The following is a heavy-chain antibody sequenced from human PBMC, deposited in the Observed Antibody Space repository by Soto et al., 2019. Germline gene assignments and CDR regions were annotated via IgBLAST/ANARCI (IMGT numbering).Heavy chain of an antibody. CDR2: IIPIFGTA. Sequence: SVKVSCKASGGTFSSYAISWVRQAPGQGLEWMGGIIPIFGTANYAQKFQGRVTITADESTSTAYMELSSLRSEDTAVYYCARGSSIAARSRDENFDYWGQGTLVTVSS. D-gene: IGHD6-6*01. V-gene: IGHV1-69*13. J-gene: IGHJ4*02. CDR3: ARGSSIAARSRDENFDY. CDR1: GGTFSSYA.